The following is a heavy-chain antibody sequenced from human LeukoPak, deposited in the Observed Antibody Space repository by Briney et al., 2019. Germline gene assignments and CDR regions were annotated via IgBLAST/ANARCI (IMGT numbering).Heavy chain of an antibody. J-gene: IGHJ4*02. D-gene: IGHD6-19*01. V-gene: IGHV3-23*01. CDR3: AKAQWLVDFDY. Sequence: GGSLRLSCAASGFTFSSYAMSWVRQAPGKGLEWVSAISGSGGSTYYADSVKGRLTISRDNSKNTLYLQMNSLVAEDTAVYYCAKAQWLVDFDYWGQGTLVTVSS. CDR2: ISGSGGST. CDR1: GFTFSSYA.